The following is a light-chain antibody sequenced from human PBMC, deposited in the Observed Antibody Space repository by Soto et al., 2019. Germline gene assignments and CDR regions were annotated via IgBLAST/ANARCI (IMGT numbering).Light chain of an antibody. V-gene: IGKV3-15*01. CDR3: QQGHNWPLT. CDR2: GAS. CDR1: QSISSE. Sequence: EIVMTQSPATLSVSPGERATLSCRASQSISSELAWYQQRPGQPPRLLIYGASTRATGVPARFAGSGSGSAFTLTTGGLQSEDFAVYYCQQGHNWPLTFGQGTRLEI. J-gene: IGKJ2*01.